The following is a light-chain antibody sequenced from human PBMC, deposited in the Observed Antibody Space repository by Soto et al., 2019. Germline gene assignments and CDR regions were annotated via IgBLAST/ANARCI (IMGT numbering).Light chain of an antibody. CDR2: AAS. CDR1: QDIRAD. V-gene: IGKV1-6*01. J-gene: IGKJ4*01. CDR3: LQDHGFPLT. Sequence: AIQMTQSPSSLSASVGDRVTITCRATQDIRADLGWYQQKPGKAPKLLIYAASSLESEVPSRFSGSGSDTDFTLTISSLQPEDFATYFCLQDHGFPLTFGGGTKVEIK.